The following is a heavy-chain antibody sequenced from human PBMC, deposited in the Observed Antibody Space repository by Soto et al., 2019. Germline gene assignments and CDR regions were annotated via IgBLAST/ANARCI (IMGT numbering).Heavy chain of an antibody. CDR1: GFSLSTGGVG. J-gene: IGHJ5*02. D-gene: IGHD6-13*01. CDR2: IYWDDDK. CDR3: AHRPTTSSWWDNWFDP. V-gene: IGHV2-5*02. Sequence: SGPTLVNPTQTLTLTCTFSGFSLSTGGVGVGWIRQPPGKALEWLALIYWDDDKRYIPSLKRRLTITKDTSKNQVVLTLTNMDPVDTATYYRAHRPTTSSWWDNWFDPWGQGTLVTVSS.